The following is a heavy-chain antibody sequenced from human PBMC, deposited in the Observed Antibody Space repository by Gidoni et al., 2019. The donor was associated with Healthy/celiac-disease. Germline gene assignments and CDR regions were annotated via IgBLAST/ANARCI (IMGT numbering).Heavy chain of an antibody. J-gene: IGHJ6*02. CDR3: ARAWGDSGYDPYYYYGMDV. Sequence: QVQLVQSGAEVKKPGASVKVSCKASGYTFTSYYIHWVRQAPGQGLEWMGIITTSGGSTNDAQKFQGRVTMTRDTSTSTVYMELSSLRSENTAVYYCARAWGDSGYDPYYYYGMDVWGQGTTVTVSS. V-gene: IGHV1-46*01. CDR1: GYTFTSYY. D-gene: IGHD5-12*01. CDR2: ITTSGGST.